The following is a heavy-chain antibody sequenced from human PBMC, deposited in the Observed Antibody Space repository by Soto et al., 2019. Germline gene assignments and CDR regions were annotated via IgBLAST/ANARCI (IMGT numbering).Heavy chain of an antibody. J-gene: IGHJ5*02. V-gene: IGHV4-31*03. Sequence: PSETLSLTCTVSGGSISSGGYYWNWIRQHPGKGLEWIGYIYYSGSTYYNPSLKSRVTISVDTSKNQFSLKLSSVTAADTAVYYCARGLTMTTENWFDPWGQGTLVTVSS. D-gene: IGHD4-4*01. CDR1: GGSISSGGYY. CDR2: IYYSGST. CDR3: ARGLTMTTENWFDP.